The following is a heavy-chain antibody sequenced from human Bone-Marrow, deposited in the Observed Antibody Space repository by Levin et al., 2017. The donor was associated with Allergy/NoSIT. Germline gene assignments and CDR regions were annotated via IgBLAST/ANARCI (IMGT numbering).Heavy chain of an antibody. CDR2: IKQDGSEK. CDR1: GFTFSNYW. D-gene: IGHD6-19*01. J-gene: IGHJ6*02. CDR3: ARGIRDSSGWRYDYGMDV. V-gene: IGHV3-7*01. Sequence: LSLTCAASGFTFSNYWMSWVRQAPGKGLEWVANIKQDGSEKYYVDSVKGRFTISRDNAKNSLYLQMNSLRAEDTAVYYCARGIRDSSGWRYDYGMDVWGQGTTVTVSS.